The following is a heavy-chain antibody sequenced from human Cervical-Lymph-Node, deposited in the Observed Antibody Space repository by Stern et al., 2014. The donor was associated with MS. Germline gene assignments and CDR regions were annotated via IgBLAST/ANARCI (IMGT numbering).Heavy chain of an antibody. CDR1: GFTFSTHN. CDR3: ARDPFYSFGSDYSTTFDH. D-gene: IGHD3-3*01. Sequence: EVQLVESGGGLVQPGGSLRLSCVASGFTFSTHNMNWVRQAPGEGPEWISYISSDRDTTHYAESVQGRFPISRDDANNSLFLQMTSLRADDTAVYYCARDPFYSFGSDYSTTFDHWGQGTLVTVSS. J-gene: IGHJ4*02. CDR2: ISSDRDTT. V-gene: IGHV3-48*01.